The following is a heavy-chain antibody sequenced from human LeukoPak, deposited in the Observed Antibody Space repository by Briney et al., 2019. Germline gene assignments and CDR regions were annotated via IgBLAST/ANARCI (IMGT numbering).Heavy chain of an antibody. CDR2: INHSGST. CDR1: GGSLSGYY. V-gene: IGHV4-34*01. D-gene: IGHD1-7*01. J-gene: IGHJ5*02. Sequence: SETLSLTCAVYGGSLSGYYWSWIRQPPGKGLEWIGEINHSGSTNYNPSLKSRVTISVDTSKNQFSLKLSSVTAADTAVYYCARGISWNYAWFDPWGQGTLVTVYS. CDR3: ARGISWNYAWFDP.